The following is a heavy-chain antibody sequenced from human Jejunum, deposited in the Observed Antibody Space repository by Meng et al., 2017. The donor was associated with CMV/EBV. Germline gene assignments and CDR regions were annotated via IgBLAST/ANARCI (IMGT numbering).Heavy chain of an antibody. D-gene: IGHD1-1*01. Sequence: SPYHWAWIRQPPGKGLEWVGSCDYDGRTYYSPSLKGRVTISADTSKKQFSLNLRSVTAADAAVYYCARVPDDLCGTIYCDNKAFDYWGHGTRVTVSS. J-gene: IGHJ4*01. CDR1: SPYH. CDR2: CDYDGRT. V-gene: IGHV4-39*02. CDR3: ARVPDDLCGTIYCDNKAFDY.